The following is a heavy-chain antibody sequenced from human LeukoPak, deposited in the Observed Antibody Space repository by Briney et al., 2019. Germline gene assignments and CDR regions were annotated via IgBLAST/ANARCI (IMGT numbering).Heavy chain of an antibody. CDR2: ISYDGSNI. V-gene: IGHV3-30*02. Sequence: GGSLRLSCVASGFTFRSYGMHWVRQAPGKGLECVSFISYDGSNIYYGDSVKGRFTISRDNSKNTLFLQMNSLRVEDTAVYHCAKDYGLTGTGGAWLDPWGQGTLVTVSS. CDR3: AKDYGLTGTGGAWLDP. J-gene: IGHJ5*02. D-gene: IGHD1-20*01. CDR1: GFTFRSYG.